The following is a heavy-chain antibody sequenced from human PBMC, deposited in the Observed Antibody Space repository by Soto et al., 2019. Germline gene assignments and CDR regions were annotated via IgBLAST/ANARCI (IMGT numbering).Heavy chain of an antibody. D-gene: IGHD1-7*01. Sequence: SGPTLVNPXQTLILTCAFSGFSLSRKGMSVSWIRQPPGKALEFLALIDWEEEKFYSPSLRTRLTVSKDTSKSQVVLTLTNVDPVDTATYYCTRSTSWNYEYYFDYWGQGTLVTVSS. CDR1: GFSLSRKGMS. CDR2: IDWEEEK. J-gene: IGHJ4*02. V-gene: IGHV2-70*01. CDR3: TRSTSWNYEYYFDY.